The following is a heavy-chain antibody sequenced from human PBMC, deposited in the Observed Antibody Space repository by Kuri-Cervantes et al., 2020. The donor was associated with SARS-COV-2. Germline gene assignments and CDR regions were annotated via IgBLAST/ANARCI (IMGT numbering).Heavy chain of an antibody. Sequence: ASVKVSCKASGYTFTVYGVTWVRQAPGQGLEWMGWMNPNSGNTGYAQKFQGRVTITRNTSISTAYMELSSLRSEDTAVYYCARGRKYCSSTSCYTVWYFDLWGRGTLVTVSS. CDR3: ARGRKYCSSTSCYTVWYFDL. V-gene: IGHV1-8*03. CDR1: GYTFTVYG. CDR2: MNPNSGNT. J-gene: IGHJ2*01. D-gene: IGHD2-2*02.